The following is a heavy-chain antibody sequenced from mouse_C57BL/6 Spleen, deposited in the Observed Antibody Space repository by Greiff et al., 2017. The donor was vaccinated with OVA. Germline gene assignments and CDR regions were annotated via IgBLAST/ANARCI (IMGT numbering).Heavy chain of an antibody. CDR1: GYTFTSYW. CDR3: AINSYYYGSSYWYFDV. V-gene: IGHV1-59*01. CDR2: IDPSDSYT. D-gene: IGHD1-1*01. Sequence: QVQLQQPGAELVRPGTSVKLSCKASGYTFTSYWMHWVKQRPGQGLEWIGVIDPSDSYTNYNQKFKGKATLTVDTSSSTAYMQLSRLTSEDSAVYYCAINSYYYGSSYWYFDVWGTGTTVTVSS. J-gene: IGHJ1*03.